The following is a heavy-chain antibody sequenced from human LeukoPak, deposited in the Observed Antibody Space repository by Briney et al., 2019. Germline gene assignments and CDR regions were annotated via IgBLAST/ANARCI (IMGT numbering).Heavy chain of an antibody. J-gene: IGHJ4*02. CDR2: ISGSGGST. D-gene: IGHD1-26*01. CDR1: GFTFSSYW. V-gene: IGHV3-23*01. Sequence: PGGSLRLSCAASGFTFSSYWMHWVRQAPGKGLEWVSAISGSGGSTYYADSVKGRFTISRDNSKNTLYLQMNSLRAEDTAVYYCAKVKYRASVGATVLGFFDYWGQGTLVTVSS. CDR3: AKVKYRASVGATVLGFFDY.